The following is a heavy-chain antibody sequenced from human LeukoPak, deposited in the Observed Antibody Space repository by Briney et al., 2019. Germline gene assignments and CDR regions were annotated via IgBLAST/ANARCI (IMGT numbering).Heavy chain of an antibody. CDR3: ARDVLVVVPAATSYYYYMDV. J-gene: IGHJ6*03. CDR1: GYTFTGYY. CDR2: INPNSGGT. V-gene: IGHV1-2*02. Sequence: ASVKVSCKASGYTFTGYYMHWVRQAPGQGLEWMGWINPNSGGTNYAQKFQGRVTMTRDTSISTAYMGLSRQRSDDTAVYYCARDVLVVVPAATSYYYYMDVWDKGTTVTVSS. D-gene: IGHD2-2*01.